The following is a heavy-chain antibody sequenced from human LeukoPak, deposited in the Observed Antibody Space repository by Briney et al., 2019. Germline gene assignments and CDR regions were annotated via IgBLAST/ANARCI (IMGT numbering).Heavy chain of an antibody. J-gene: IGHJ4*02. CDR1: GFTFSSYS. Sequence: GGSLRLSCAASGFTFSSYSMNWVRRAPGKGLEWVSSISSSSSYIYYADSVKGRFTVSRDNAKNSLYLQMNSLRAEDTAVYYCARDSRGRLDYWGQGTLVTVSS. D-gene: IGHD3-10*01. V-gene: IGHV3-21*01. CDR2: ISSSSSYI. CDR3: ARDSRGRLDY.